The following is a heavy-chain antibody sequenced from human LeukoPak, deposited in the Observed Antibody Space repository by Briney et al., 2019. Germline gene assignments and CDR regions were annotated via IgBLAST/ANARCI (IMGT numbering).Heavy chain of an antibody. Sequence: SQTLSLTCTVSGGSISSGGYYLSWLRQHPGKGLEWIVYIYYSGSTYYNPSLKSRVTISVDTSKNQFSLKLSSVTAADTAVYYCARGDSSGYYDARTLDIWGQGTMVTVSS. CDR3: ARGDSSGYYDARTLDI. D-gene: IGHD3-22*01. CDR2: IYYSGST. V-gene: IGHV4-31*03. J-gene: IGHJ3*02. CDR1: GGSISSGGYY.